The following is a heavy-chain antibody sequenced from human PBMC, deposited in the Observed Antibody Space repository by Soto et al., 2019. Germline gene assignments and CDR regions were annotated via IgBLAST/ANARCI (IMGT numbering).Heavy chain of an antibody. CDR3: ARLHGYCISSSCHGHYAMDV. Sequence: SETLSLTCTVSGASISSSNYYWGWIRQPPGKGLEWIGSMYNGGSTYYNPSLNSRVTVSVDTSKNQFSLKVTSVTAADTAVYYCARLHGYCISSSCHGHYAMDVWGQGTTVS. CDR1: GASISSSNYY. CDR2: MYNGGST. J-gene: IGHJ6*02. D-gene: IGHD2-2*01. V-gene: IGHV4-39*01.